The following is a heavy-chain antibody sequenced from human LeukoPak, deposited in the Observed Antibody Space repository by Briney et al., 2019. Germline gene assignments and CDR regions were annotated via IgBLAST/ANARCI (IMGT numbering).Heavy chain of an antibody. CDR3: AKIFPIGAAVYYFDF. J-gene: IGHJ4*02. D-gene: IGHD2-15*01. V-gene: IGHV3-23*01. Sequence: PGGSLRLSCAASGFTFRSYAMSGVPQAPGKGLEWVSAISVSGGSTYYAASVKGRFTISRDNPKNTLYLKRNLGRAEDMAVYYCAKIFPIGAAVYYFDFWGQGTLVTVSS. CDR1: GFTFRSYA. CDR2: ISVSGGST.